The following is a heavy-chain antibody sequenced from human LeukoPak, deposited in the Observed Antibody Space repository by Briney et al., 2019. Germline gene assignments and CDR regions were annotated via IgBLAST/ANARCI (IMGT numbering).Heavy chain of an antibody. CDR1: GFTFDNYA. CDR3: AKGISVAVPDGFDA. J-gene: IGHJ3*01. CDR2: ISWNSGTI. D-gene: IGHD6-19*01. V-gene: IGHV3-9*03. Sequence: GRSLRLSCAASGFTFDNYAMHWVRQAPGKSLEWVSGISWNSGTIGYADSVRGRFTISRDNAKNSLYLQMNSLRPEDVALYFCAKGISVAVPDGFDAWGQGTMVTVCS.